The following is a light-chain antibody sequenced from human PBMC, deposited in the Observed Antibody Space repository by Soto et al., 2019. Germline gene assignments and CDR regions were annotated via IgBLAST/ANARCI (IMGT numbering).Light chain of an antibody. CDR2: GAT. CDR1: QSVSTNY. V-gene: IGKV3-20*01. CDR3: QHYGSSPPTWT. J-gene: IGKJ1*01. Sequence: EIVLTQSPGALSLSPGERATLSCRTSQSVSTNYFAWYQEKPGQAPRLLIYGATSRATGSPDRFSGSGSGTDFTFTISRLEPEDFAVYYCQHYGSSPPTWTFGQGTKVEIK.